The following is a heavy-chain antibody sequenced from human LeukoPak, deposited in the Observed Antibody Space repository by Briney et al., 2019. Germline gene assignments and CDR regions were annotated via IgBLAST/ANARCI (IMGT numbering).Heavy chain of an antibody. V-gene: IGHV3-30*18. CDR2: ISYDATNK. Sequence: GGSLRPSCAASGFTFSSYGMHWVRQAPGKGLQWVAVISYDATNKYYADSVKGRFTISRDNSKNTLYLQMNSLRAEDTAVYYCAKDLLSGGSCLDYWGRGTLVTVSS. D-gene: IGHD2-15*01. J-gene: IGHJ4*02. CDR1: GFTFSSYG. CDR3: AKDLLSGGSCLDY.